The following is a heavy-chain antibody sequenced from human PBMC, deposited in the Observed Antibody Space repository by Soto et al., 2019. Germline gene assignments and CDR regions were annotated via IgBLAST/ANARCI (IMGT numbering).Heavy chain of an antibody. CDR1: GYIFTTYG. J-gene: IGHJ5*02. Sequence: ASVKVSYKATGYIFTTYGISWVRQAPGQGLEWMGWINSFNGKTNYVQKFQGRVTMTTDTATSTAYMELETLTSDDTAVYFCARSEYCSGDKCYSGWFDPWGQGTLVTVSS. CDR2: INSFNGKT. V-gene: IGHV1-18*01. CDR3: ARSEYCSGDKCYSGWFDP. D-gene: IGHD2-15*01.